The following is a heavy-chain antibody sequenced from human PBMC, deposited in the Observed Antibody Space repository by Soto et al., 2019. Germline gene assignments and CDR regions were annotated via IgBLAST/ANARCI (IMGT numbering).Heavy chain of an antibody. CDR2: ISSGGST. CDR1: GFTVSNLY. V-gene: IGHV3-66*01. J-gene: IGHJ4*02. D-gene: IGHD3-3*01. CDR3: ARDTLGGAYDFLH. Sequence: EVQLVESGGSLVQPGGSLRLSCAASGFTVSNLYMTWVRQAPGKGLQWVAVISSGGSTYYADSLKGRFTISRDNSKNTLYLEMNSLRAEDTAVYYCARDTLGGAYDFLHGGQGTLVTVSS.